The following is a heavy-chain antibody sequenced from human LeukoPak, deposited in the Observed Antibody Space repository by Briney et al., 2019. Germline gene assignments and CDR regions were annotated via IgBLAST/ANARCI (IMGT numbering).Heavy chain of an antibody. CDR1: GEYCKSVD. CDR3: ARGRYYGSGSYLDAFDI. J-gene: IGHJ3*02. V-gene: IGHV1-8*01. CDR2: MNPNSGNT. Sequence: SLAGAPSAYGEYCKSVDIDGVRLAKKKGLEWMGWMNPNSGNTGYAQKFQGRVTMTRNTSISTAYMELSSLRSEDTAVYYCARGRYYGSGSYLDAFDIWGQGTMVTVSS. D-gene: IGHD3-10*01.